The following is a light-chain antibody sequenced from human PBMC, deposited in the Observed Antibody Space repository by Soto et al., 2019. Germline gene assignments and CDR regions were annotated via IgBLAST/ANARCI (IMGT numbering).Light chain of an antibody. Sequence: EIIMTQSPAPLSFSPGERATLSCRASQTVSSHLAWYQQKNGQAPRLLIYHASIRATGIPARFSGSGSGTEFILTISSLQSEDFAIYYCQQYNTWPPSTTFGQGTRLEIK. CDR2: HAS. CDR1: QTVSSH. J-gene: IGKJ5*01. V-gene: IGKV3D-15*01. CDR3: QQYNTWPPSTT.